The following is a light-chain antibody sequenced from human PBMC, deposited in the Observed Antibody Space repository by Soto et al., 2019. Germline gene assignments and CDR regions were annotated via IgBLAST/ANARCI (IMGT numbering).Light chain of an antibody. V-gene: IGLV2-8*01. CDR1: SSDVGAYNY. CDR3: SSYAGSNNFEV. Sequence: QSALTQPPSASGSPGQSVTISCTGTSSDVGAYNYVSWYQQHPGKAPKLIIYEVTKRPSGVPYRFSASKSGNAASLTVSGLQADDEADYYCSSYAGSNNFEVFGGGTKLTV. J-gene: IGLJ2*01. CDR2: EVT.